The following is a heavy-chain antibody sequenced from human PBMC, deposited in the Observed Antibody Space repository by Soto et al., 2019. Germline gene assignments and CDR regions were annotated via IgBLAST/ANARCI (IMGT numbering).Heavy chain of an antibody. CDR3: ARGLYYYDSSGYLDY. CDR2: INHSGST. V-gene: IGHV4-34*01. Sequence: PSETLSLTCAVYGGSFSGYYWSWIRQPPGKGLEWIGEINHSGSTNYNPSLKSRVTISVDTSKNQFSLKLSSVTAADTAVYYCARGLYYYDSSGYLDYWGQGTLVTVSS. CDR1: GGSFSGYY. J-gene: IGHJ4*02. D-gene: IGHD3-22*01.